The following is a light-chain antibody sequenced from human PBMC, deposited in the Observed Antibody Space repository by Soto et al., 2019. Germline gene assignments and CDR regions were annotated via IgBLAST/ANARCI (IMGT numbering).Light chain of an antibody. V-gene: IGLV1-40*01. CDR2: DIS. CDR1: SSNIGAGYD. Sequence: QSVLTQPPSVSEAPGQRVTISCTGSSSNIGAGYDVHWYQQLPGTAPKLLIYDISNRPSGVPDRFSGSKSGNSASLIISGLQAEDEADYYCSSYTSSSTLSTYVFGTGTKVTVL. CDR3: SSYTSSSTLSTYV. J-gene: IGLJ1*01.